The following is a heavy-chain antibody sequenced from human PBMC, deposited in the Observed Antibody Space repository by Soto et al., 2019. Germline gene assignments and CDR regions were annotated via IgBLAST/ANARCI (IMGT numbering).Heavy chain of an antibody. Sequence: QVQLVESGGGVVQPGRSLRLSCAASGFTFSSYGMHWVRQAPGKGLEWVAVMWYDGSNKYYADSVKGRFTISRDNSKNTLYLQMNSLRAEDTAVYYCARDWIGELLYSFDPWGQGTLVTVSS. CDR3: ARDWIGELLYSFDP. D-gene: IGHD3-10*01. V-gene: IGHV3-33*01. CDR1: GFTFSSYG. J-gene: IGHJ5*02. CDR2: MWYDGSNK.